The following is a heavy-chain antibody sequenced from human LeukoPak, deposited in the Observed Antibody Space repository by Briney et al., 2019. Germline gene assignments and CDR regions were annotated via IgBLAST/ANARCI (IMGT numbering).Heavy chain of an antibody. CDR3: AKDGYCDSASCYGWFDP. CDR2: ISYDGYK. J-gene: IGHJ5*02. D-gene: IGHD2-2*03. V-gene: IGHV3-30*04. Sequence: GGSLRLSCAASGFTFSSYAMHWVRQAQGKGLEWVAVISYDGYKYYADSVRGRFTISRDNTKNTLYVQMNSLKAEDTAVYYCAKDGYCDSASCYGWFDPWGQGTLVTVSS. CDR1: GFTFSSYA.